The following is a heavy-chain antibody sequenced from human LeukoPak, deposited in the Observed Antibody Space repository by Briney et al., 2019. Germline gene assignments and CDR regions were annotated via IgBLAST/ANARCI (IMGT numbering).Heavy chain of an antibody. D-gene: IGHD6-6*01. CDR2: IIPIFGTA. J-gene: IGHJ4*02. Sequence: ASVKVSCKASGGTFSSYAISWVRQAPGQGLEWMGGIIPIFGTANYAQKFQGRVTITTDESTSTAYMELSSLRSEDTAVYYCASTNFYRGSSTAFEYWRQGTLVTVSP. V-gene: IGHV1-69*05. CDR1: GGTFSSYA. CDR3: ASTNFYRGSSTAFEY.